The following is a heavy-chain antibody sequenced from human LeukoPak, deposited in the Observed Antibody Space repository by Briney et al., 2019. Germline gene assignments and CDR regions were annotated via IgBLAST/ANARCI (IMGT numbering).Heavy chain of an antibody. CDR2: IYSGGST. Sequence: PGGSLRLSCAASGLTVSNNYMSWVRQAPGKGLEWVSVIYSGGSTYYADSVKGRFTISRDNSKNTLYLQVNSLRAEDTAVYYCARGIVVTATWDYFDYWGQGTLVTVSS. D-gene: IGHD6-19*01. J-gene: IGHJ4*02. CDR3: ARGIVVTATWDYFDY. V-gene: IGHV3-53*01. CDR1: GLTVSNNY.